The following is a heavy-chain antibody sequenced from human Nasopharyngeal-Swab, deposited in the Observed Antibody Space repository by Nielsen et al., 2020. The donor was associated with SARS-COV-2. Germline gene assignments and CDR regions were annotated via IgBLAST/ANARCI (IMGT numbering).Heavy chain of an antibody. J-gene: IGHJ4*02. Sequence: VRQAPGKGLEWVSVIYSGGGSYYADSVKGRFTISRDNFKNKLYLQMNSLRAEDTAMYYCTREDRYASGSFDHWGQGTLVTVSS. CDR3: TREDRYASGSFDH. V-gene: IGHV3-53*01. CDR2: IYSGGGS. D-gene: IGHD3-10*01.